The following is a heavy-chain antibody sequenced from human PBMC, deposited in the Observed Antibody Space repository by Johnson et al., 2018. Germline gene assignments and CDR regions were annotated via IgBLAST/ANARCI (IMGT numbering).Heavy chain of an antibody. J-gene: IGHJ1*01. V-gene: IGHV1-46*01. D-gene: IGHD6-13*01. Sequence: QVQLVQSGAEVKKPGASVKVSCKASGYTFTSYYMHWVRQAPGQGLEWMGLINPSGGSTSYAQKFQGRVTMTSDTSTSTVYMELSSLRAEGTAVSDCARGAAAAPYGYFQHWGQGTLVTVSS. CDR1: GYTFTSYY. CDR3: ARGAAAAPYGYFQH. CDR2: INPSGGST.